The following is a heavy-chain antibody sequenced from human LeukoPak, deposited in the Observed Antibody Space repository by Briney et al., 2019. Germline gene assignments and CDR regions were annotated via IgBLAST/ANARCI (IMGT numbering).Heavy chain of an antibody. CDR2: VSSSGSSI. V-gene: IGHV3-11*04. Sequence: GGPLRLSCAASGFTFSDYYMSWIRQAPGKGLEWISYVSSSGSSIYYADSVKGRFTISRDNAKRSLNLQMNSLRVEDTAVYYCARGRPRWDFDYWGQGTLVTVSS. D-gene: IGHD5-24*01. CDR1: GFTFSDYY. J-gene: IGHJ4*02. CDR3: ARGRPRWDFDY.